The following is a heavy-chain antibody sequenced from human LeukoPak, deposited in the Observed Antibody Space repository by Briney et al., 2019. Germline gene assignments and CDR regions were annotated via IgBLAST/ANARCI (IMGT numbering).Heavy chain of an antibody. V-gene: IGHV4-39*07. J-gene: IGHJ4*02. CDR3: ARSSSGWYAD. Sequence: SETLSLTCTVSGGSISSSSYHWGWIRQPPGKGLEWIGNIYYSGSTYYNPSLNSRVTISVDTAKNQFSLKLTSVTAADTAVYYCARSSSGWYADWGQGTLVTVSS. CDR1: GGSISSSSYH. D-gene: IGHD6-19*01. CDR2: IYYSGST.